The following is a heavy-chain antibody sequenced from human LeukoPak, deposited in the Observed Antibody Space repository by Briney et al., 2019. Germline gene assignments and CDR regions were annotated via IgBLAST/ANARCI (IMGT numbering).Heavy chain of an antibody. J-gene: IGHJ3*01. V-gene: IGHV3-30-3*01. CDR2: ISHDGSNK. Sequence: GGSLRLSCAASGFTVSINYMSWVRQPPGKGREWVAVISHDGSNKYYADSVKGRFTISRDNSKNTLYLQMNSLRAEDTAVYYCERDDSGSTRAFDLGGQGTMLTVSS. D-gene: IGHD6-13*01. CDR1: GFTVSINY. CDR3: ERDDSGSTRAFDL.